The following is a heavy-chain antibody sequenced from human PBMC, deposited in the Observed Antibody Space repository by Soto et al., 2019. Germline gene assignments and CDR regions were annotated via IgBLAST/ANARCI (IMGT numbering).Heavy chain of an antibody. D-gene: IGHD3-22*01. CDR1: GGTFSSYA. Sequence: QVQLVQSGAEVKKPGSSVEVSCKASGGTFSSYAISWVRQAPGQGLEWMGGIIPIFGTANYAQKFQGRVTITADESTSTAYMELSSLRSEDTAVYYCARDYSSGYYYDLDAFDIWGQGTMVTVSS. CDR2: IIPIFGTA. CDR3: ARDYSSGYYYDLDAFDI. V-gene: IGHV1-69*01. J-gene: IGHJ3*02.